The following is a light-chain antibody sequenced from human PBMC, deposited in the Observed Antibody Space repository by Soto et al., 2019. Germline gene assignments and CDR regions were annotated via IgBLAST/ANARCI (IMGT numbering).Light chain of an antibody. CDR2: EVS. CDR1: NSDVGGDNF. V-gene: IGLV2-14*01. Sequence: QSVLTQPASVSGSPGQSITISCTGTNSDVGGDNFVSWYQQYPGKAPKLMIYEVSNRPSGVSNRFSGPKSGNTASLTISGLQAEDEADYYCSSYTSSTSFEVFGGGTQLTVL. CDR3: SSYTSSTSFEV. J-gene: IGLJ2*01.